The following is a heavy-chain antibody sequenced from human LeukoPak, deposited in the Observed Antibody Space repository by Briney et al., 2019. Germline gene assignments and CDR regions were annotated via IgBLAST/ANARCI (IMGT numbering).Heavy chain of an antibody. CDR2: INQDVSRI. J-gene: IGHJ4*02. Sequence: PGRSLRLSCAGSGFSFSRYWTAWVRQAPGKGLEWVASINQDVSRIHYVDSVKGRFTISRDNAKNSLFLQMNSLRVEDTAVYYCARLKDDVTKFDYWGQGTLVTVSS. D-gene: IGHD2-8*01. V-gene: IGHV3-7*01. CDR3: ARLKDDVTKFDY. CDR1: GFSFSRYW.